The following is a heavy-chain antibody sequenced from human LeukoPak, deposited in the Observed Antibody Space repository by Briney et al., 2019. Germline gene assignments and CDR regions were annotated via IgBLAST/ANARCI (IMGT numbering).Heavy chain of an antibody. D-gene: IGHD1-14*01. CDR3: ARGNPFRY. J-gene: IGHJ4*02. CDR2: IYSGGST. V-gene: IGHV3-53*01. CDR1: GFTFDDYG. Sequence: GGSLRLSCAASGFTFDDYGMSWVRQAPGKGLEWVSVIYSGGSTYYADSVKGRFTISRDNSKNTLYLQMNSLRAEDTAVYYCARGNPFRYWGQGTLVTVSS.